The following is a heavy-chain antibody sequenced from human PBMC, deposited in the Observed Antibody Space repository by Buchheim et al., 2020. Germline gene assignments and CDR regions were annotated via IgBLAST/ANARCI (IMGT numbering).Heavy chain of an antibody. V-gene: IGHV4-34*01. D-gene: IGHD3-22*01. Sequence: QVQLQQWGAGLLKPSETLSLTCAVYGGSFSGYYWSWIRQPPGKGLEWIGEINHSGSTNYNPSLKSRVTISVDTSKNKISLKLSSVTAADTAVYYCARVASTDYYDSSGYYYSFDYWGQGTL. CDR1: GGSFSGYY. CDR2: INHSGST. J-gene: IGHJ4*02. CDR3: ARVASTDYYDSSGYYYSFDY.